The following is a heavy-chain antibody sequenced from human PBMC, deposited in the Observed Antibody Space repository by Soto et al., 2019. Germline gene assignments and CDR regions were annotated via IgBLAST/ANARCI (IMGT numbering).Heavy chain of an antibody. D-gene: IGHD1-26*01. CDR1: GSTLSDHY. CDR2: TKNKANRYIT. CDR3: GRWVSGSPDS. V-gene: IGHV3-72*01. J-gene: IGHJ4*02. Sequence: EVQLVESGGGLVQPGGSLRLSCAASGSTLSDHYMDWVRQAPGKGLEWVGRTKNKANRYITEYAASVNGRFTISRDDSKNSVYLHMNSLKSEDTAVYYCGRWVSGSPDSWGQGTLVTVSS.